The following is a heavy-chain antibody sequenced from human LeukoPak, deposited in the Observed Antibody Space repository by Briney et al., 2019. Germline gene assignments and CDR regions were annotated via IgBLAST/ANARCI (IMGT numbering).Heavy chain of an antibody. CDR2: ISSSSSYI. CDR3: AKISWDGRGTFY. J-gene: IGHJ4*02. V-gene: IGHV3-21*01. D-gene: IGHD2-15*01. CDR1: GFTFSSYS. Sequence: PGGSLRLSCAASGFTFSSYSMNWVRQAPGKGLEWVSSISSSSSYIYYADSVKGRFTISRDNAKNSLYLQMNSLRAEDTAVYYCAKISWDGRGTFYWGQGTLVTVSS.